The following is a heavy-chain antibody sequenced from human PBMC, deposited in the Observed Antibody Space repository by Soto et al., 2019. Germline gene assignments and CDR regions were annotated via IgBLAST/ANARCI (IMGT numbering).Heavy chain of an antibody. V-gene: IGHV5-51*01. Sequence: GESLKISCKGSGYSFTTYWIGWVRQMPGKGLELMGIIYPGDSDTRYSPSFQGLVTISVDKSISATYLQWSSLKASDTAMYYCTRRYIPQASNYYYGMDVWGQGTTVTVPS. CDR2: IYPGDSDT. CDR1: GYSFTTYW. CDR3: TRRYIPQASNYYYGMDV. J-gene: IGHJ6*02. D-gene: IGHD1-20*01.